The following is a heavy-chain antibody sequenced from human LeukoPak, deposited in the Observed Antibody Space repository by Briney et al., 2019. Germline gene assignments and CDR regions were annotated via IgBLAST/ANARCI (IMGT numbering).Heavy chain of an antibody. D-gene: IGHD5-18*01. Sequence: GGSLRLSCAASGFTVSGNYMNWVRQAPGKGLEWVSVIKSGGGTFYADSAKGRFTISRDNSKNTLSLQMNSLRAEDTAMYYCARDRGYSYGNWYFDNWGQGTLVTVSS. J-gene: IGHJ4*02. CDR3: ARDRGYSYGNWYFDN. V-gene: IGHV3-66*01. CDR1: GFTVSGNY. CDR2: IKSGGGT.